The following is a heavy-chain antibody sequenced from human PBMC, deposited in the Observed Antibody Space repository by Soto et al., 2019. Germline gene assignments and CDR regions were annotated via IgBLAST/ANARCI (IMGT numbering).Heavy chain of an antibody. CDR2: IWYDGSNK. V-gene: IGHV3-33*01. D-gene: IGHD6-19*01. Sequence: GGSLRLSCAASGFTFSSYGMHWVRQAPGKGLEWVAVIWYDGSNKYYADSVKGRFTISRDNSKNTLYLQMNSLRAEDTAVYYCARDLIAPYSSGWYGGNAVEVQYYFDYWGQGTLVTVSS. CDR3: ARDLIAPYSSGWYGGNAVEVQYYFDY. J-gene: IGHJ4*02. CDR1: GFTFSSYG.